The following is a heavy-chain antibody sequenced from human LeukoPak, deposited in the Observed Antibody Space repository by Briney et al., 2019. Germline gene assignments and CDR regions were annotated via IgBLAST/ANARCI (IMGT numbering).Heavy chain of an antibody. Sequence: SETLSLTCAVSGGSISSRNWWSWVRQPPGKGLEWIGEIYHSGATNYNPSLKSRVTMSIDKSKDQFSLKLSSVTAADTAVYYCARCPDSSGWYCDAFDIWGQGTMVTVSS. V-gene: IGHV4-4*02. CDR3: ARCPDSSGWYCDAFDI. CDR2: IYHSGAT. D-gene: IGHD6-19*01. CDR1: GGSISSRNW. J-gene: IGHJ3*02.